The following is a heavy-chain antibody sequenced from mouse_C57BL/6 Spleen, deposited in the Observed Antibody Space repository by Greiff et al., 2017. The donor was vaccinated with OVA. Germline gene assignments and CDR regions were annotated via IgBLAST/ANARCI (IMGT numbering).Heavy chain of an antibody. J-gene: IGHJ4*01. D-gene: IGHD2-5*01. CDR3: ARRDSNYDYAMDY. CDR1: GFTFSDYG. Sequence: EVKLVESGGGLVKPGGSLKLSCAASGFTFSDYGMHWVRQAPETGLEWVAYISSGSSTIYYADTVKGRFTISRDNAKNTLFLQMTSLSSEDTAMYYCARRDSNYDYAMDYWGQGTSVTVSS. CDR2: ISSGSSTI. V-gene: IGHV5-17*01.